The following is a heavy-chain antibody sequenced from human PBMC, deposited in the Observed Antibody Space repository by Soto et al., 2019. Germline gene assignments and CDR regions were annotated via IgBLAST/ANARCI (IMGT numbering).Heavy chain of an antibody. CDR3: ARAGGLGAVAVDL. V-gene: IGHV4-30-2*01. J-gene: IGHJ4*02. Sequence: QLQLQESGSGLVKPSQTLSLTCAVSGGSISSGGYSWSWIRQPPGKGLEWIGYIYHGSTFYNPSHTIRVTTAVARFKEQLDLEMCSVTAEETSVYFCARAGGLGAVAVDLWGQETLVNVAA. CDR2: IYHGST. D-gene: IGHD6-19*01. CDR1: GGSISSGGYS.